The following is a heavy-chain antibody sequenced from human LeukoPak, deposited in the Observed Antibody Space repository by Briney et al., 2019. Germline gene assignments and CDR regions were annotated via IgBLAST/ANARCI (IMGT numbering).Heavy chain of an antibody. V-gene: IGHV3-21*01. CDR2: IGSDTNYI. D-gene: IGHD6-19*01. Sequence: GGSLRLSCAASGFIFSDYSMSWVRQTPGKGLEWSSSIGSDTNYIYYADSGKGRFTISRDNPKNSVYLEMSDLRAEDTAVYYCARDRERRESSGWYVYYFDYWGQGTPVTVSS. J-gene: IGHJ4*02. CDR3: ARDRERRESSGWYVYYFDY. CDR1: GFIFSDYS.